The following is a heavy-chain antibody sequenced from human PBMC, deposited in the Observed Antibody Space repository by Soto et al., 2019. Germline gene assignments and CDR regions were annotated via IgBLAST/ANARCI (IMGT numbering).Heavy chain of an antibody. J-gene: IGHJ4*02. CDR3: AKDRPPDYYDSSGQPLYYFDY. CDR1: GFTFSSYA. D-gene: IGHD3-22*01. V-gene: IGHV3-23*01. Sequence: EVQLLESGGGLVQPGGSLRLSCAASGFTFSSYAMSWVRQAPGKGLEWVSAVSGSGGSTYYADSVKGRFTISRDNSKHTLYLQMNSLRAEDTAVYYCAKDRPPDYYDSSGQPLYYFDYWGQGTLVTVSS. CDR2: VSGSGGST.